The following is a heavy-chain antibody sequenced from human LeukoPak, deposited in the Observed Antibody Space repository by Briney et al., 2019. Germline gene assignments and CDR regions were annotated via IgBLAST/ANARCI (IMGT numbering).Heavy chain of an antibody. Sequence: GGSLRLSCAASGFIFSSYAMHWVRQAPGKGLEWVAVISYDGSNKYYADSVKGRFTISRDNSKNTLYLQMNSLRAEDTAVYYCAREGVRDGYNLFDYWGQGTPVTVSS. D-gene: IGHD5-24*01. J-gene: IGHJ4*02. CDR2: ISYDGSNK. V-gene: IGHV3-30*01. CDR3: AREGVRDGYNLFDY. CDR1: GFIFSSYA.